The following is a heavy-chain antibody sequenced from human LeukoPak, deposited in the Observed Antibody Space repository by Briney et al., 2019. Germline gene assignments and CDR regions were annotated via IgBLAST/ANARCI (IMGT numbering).Heavy chain of an antibody. CDR2: ISSSGKA. D-gene: IGHD1-26*01. V-gene: IGHV4-39*01. Sequence: PSETLSLTCAVSGGSITTTDFDWAWIRQPPGQGFEWIATISSSGKAYYYPSLMSRLTISVYTSKNQFSLDVTSVTAADTGLFYCARFKGGTGFDYWGRGILVIVS. CDR1: GGSITTTDFD. J-gene: IGHJ4*02. CDR3: ARFKGGTGFDY.